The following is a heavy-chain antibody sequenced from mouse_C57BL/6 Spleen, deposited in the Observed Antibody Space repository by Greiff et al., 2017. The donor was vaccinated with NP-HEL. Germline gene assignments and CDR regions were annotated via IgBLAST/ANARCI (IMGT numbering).Heavy chain of an antibody. V-gene: IGHV1-62-2*01. D-gene: IGHD2-4*01. CDR3: ARHEGGYDYDGYWYFDV. Sequence: QVQLQQSGAELVKPGASVKLSCKASGYTFTEYTIHWVKQRSGQGLEWIGWFYPGSGSIKYNEKFKDKATLTADKSSSTVYMELSRLTSEDAAVYFCARHEGGYDYDGYWYFDVWGTGTTVTVSS. CDR1: GYTFTEYT. J-gene: IGHJ1*03. CDR2: FYPGSGSI.